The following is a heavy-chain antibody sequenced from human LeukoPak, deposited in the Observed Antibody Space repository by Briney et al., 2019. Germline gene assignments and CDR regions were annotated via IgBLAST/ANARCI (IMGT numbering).Heavy chain of an antibody. D-gene: IGHD2-2*01. V-gene: IGHV3-23*01. CDR1: GFTFTSYA. CDR2: ISGGGGGT. CDR3: AKDRKYCGSASCPYYFDD. Sequence: GGSLRLSCAASGFTFTSYAMSWVRQAPGKGLEWVSAISGGGGGTYYADSVKGRFTISRDNPKNTLYLQMNSLRAEDTAVYYCAKDRKYCGSASCPYYFDDWGQGTLVTVSS. J-gene: IGHJ4*02.